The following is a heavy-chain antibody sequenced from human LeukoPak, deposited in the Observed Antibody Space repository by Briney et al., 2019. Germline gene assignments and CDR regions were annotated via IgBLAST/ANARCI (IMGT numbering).Heavy chain of an antibody. CDR3: ARGASDLPLDY. V-gene: IGHV3-11*04. Sequence: PGGSLRLSCAASGFTFSDYYMSWIRQAPGKGLEWISYIGSSGYDINNADSVKGRFTISRDNAKNSLYLQMYSLRPTYTSVYYCARGASDLPLDYWGQGTLVIVSS. J-gene: IGHJ4*02. D-gene: IGHD5/OR15-5a*01. CDR2: IGSSGYDI. CDR1: GFTFSDYY.